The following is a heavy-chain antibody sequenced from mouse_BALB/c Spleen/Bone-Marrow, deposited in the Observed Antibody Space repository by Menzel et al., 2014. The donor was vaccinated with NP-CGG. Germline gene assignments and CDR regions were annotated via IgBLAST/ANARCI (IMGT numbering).Heavy chain of an antibody. J-gene: IGHJ4*01. D-gene: IGHD2-4*01. V-gene: IGHV6-6*02. Sequence: EVKLVESGGGLVQPGGSMKLSCVASGFSFSNYWMNWVRQSPEKGLEWVAEIRLKSNNYATHYVESVKGRFSISRDDSKSSVYLQMNNLGAEDTGIYYCSRDYDDAMDYWGQGTSVTVSS. CDR2: IRLKSNNYAT. CDR3: SRDYDDAMDY. CDR1: GFSFSNYW.